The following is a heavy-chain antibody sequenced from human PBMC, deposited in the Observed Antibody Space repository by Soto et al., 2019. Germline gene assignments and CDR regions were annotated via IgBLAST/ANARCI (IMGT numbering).Heavy chain of an antibody. J-gene: IGHJ4*02. D-gene: IGHD6-6*01. Sequence: PGGSLRLSCAASGFTFSSYGMHWVRQAPGKGLEWVAVISYDGSNKYYADSVKGRFTISRDNSKNTLYLQMNSLRAGDTAVYYCACGSSLFDYWGQGTLVTVS. V-gene: IGHV3-30*03. CDR3: ACGSSLFDY. CDR2: ISYDGSNK. CDR1: GFTFSSYG.